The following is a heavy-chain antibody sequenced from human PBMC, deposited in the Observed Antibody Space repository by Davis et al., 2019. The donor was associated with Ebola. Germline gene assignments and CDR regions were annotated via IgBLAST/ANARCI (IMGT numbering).Heavy chain of an antibody. CDR3: ARLESVMGLDY. Sequence: SETLSLTCTVSGGSISSYYWSWIRQPPGKGLEWIGYIYYSGSTNYNPSLKSRVTISVDTSKNQFSLKLSSVTAADTAVYYCARLESVMGLDYWGQGTLVTVSS. CDR2: IYYSGST. CDR1: GGSISSYY. J-gene: IGHJ4*02. V-gene: IGHV4-59*08. D-gene: IGHD2-8*01.